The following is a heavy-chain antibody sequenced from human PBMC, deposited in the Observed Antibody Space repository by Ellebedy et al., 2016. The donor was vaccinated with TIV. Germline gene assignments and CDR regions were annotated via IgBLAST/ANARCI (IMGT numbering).Heavy chain of an antibody. V-gene: IGHV5-51*01. J-gene: IGHJ5*02. CDR1: GYSFTSYW. Sequence: GESLKISCNGSGYSFTSYWIAWVRQMPGKGPEWMGIIYLGDSETRYNPSFQGQVTISADKSVSTAYLQWSSLEASDTAMYYCVCSPGYSGYDYGWFDPWGQGTLVTVSS. CDR2: IYLGDSET. D-gene: IGHD5-12*01. CDR3: VCSPGYSGYDYGWFDP.